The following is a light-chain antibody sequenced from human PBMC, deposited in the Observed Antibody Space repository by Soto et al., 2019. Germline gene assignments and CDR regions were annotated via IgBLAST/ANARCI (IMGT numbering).Light chain of an antibody. J-gene: IGKJ1*01. CDR2: DAS. Sequence: DIQMTQSPSTLSASVVYIVTITCPASQSISSCLAWYQQKPGKAPKLLIYDASSLESGVPSRFSGSGSGTEFTLTISSLQPDDFATYYCQKYNSYPWKCGQGNKGDIK. CDR1: QSISSC. V-gene: IGKV1-5*01. CDR3: QKYNSYPWK.